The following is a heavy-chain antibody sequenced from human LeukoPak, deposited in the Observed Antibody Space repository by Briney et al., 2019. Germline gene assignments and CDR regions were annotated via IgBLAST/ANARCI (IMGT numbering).Heavy chain of an antibody. CDR2: IYYSGST. V-gene: IGHV4-59*01. J-gene: IGHJ4*02. CDR1: AGSITSYY. D-gene: IGHD5-18*01. Sequence: SETLSLTCTVSAGSITSYYWTWIRQPPGKGPEWIGYIYYSGSTNYNPSLRSRVTMSVDTSKDQVSLNLRSVTAADTAVYYCARCAAMDDDYFDYWGRGILVTVSS. CDR3: ARCAAMDDDYFDY.